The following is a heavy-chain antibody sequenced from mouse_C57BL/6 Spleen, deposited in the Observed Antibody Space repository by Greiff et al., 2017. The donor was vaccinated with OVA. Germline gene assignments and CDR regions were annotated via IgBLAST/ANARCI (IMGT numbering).Heavy chain of an antibody. V-gene: IGHV1-81*01. CDR1: GYTFTSYG. CDR2: IYPRSGNT. CDR3: APGGDSSGYGY. D-gene: IGHD3-2*02. Sequence: QVQLKESGAELARPGASVKLSCKASGYTFTSYGISWVKQRTGQGLEWIGEIYPRSGNTYYNEKFKGKATLTADKSSSTAYMELRSLTSEDSAVYFCAPGGDSSGYGYWGQGTTLTVSS. J-gene: IGHJ2*01.